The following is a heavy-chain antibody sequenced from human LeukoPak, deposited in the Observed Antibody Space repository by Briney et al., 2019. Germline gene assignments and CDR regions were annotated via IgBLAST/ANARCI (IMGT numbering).Heavy chain of an antibody. Sequence: AISGSGGSTYYADSVKGRCTISRDNAKNSLYLQMNSLRAEDTAVYYCAKDGGYCSSTSCYAGYYFDYWGQGTLVTVSS. V-gene: IGHV3-23*01. CDR2: ISGSGGST. D-gene: IGHD2-2*01. CDR3: AKDGGYCSSTSCYAGYYFDY. J-gene: IGHJ4*02.